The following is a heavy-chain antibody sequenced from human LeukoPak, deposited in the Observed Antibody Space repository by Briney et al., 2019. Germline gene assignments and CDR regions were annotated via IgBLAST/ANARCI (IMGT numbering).Heavy chain of an antibody. CDR3: AREKGTMIAGSGDY. CDR1: GFTFSSYS. V-gene: IGHV3-21*04. CDR2: ISSSGSTI. J-gene: IGHJ4*02. Sequence: GGSLRLSCAASGFTFSSYSMNWVRQAPGKGLEWVSSISSSGSTIYYADSVKGRFTISRDNAKNSLYLQMNSLRAEDTAVYYCAREKGTMIAGSGDYWGQGTLVTVSS. D-gene: IGHD3-22*01.